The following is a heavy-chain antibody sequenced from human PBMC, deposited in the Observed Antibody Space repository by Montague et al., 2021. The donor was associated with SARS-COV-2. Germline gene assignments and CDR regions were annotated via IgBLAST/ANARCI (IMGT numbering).Heavy chain of an antibody. J-gene: IGHJ6*02. CDR1: GDSISTSTW. D-gene: IGHD6-13*01. CDR2: IFHSGTI. V-gene: IGHV4-4*02. Sequence: SETLSLTCRVSGDSISTSTWWTWVLQTPGKGLEWIGEIFHSGTINYNPSLKSRVSISVDKSNNQFSLRLSSLIAADTAVYYCATLSRRTAAGTRDYFGRDVWGQGTTVVVS. CDR3: ATLSRRTAAGTRDYFGRDV.